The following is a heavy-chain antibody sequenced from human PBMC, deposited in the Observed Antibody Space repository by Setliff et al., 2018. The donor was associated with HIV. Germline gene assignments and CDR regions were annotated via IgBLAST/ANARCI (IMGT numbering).Heavy chain of an antibody. V-gene: IGHV3-64*01. CDR1: GFTFSSYA. CDR3: ARQGYYDARKNAFDI. CDR2: ISSNGGNT. J-gene: IGHJ3*02. Sequence: PGGSLRLSCAASGFTFSSYAMHWVRQAPGKGLEYVSSISSNGGNTYYASSLKGRFTISRDNSKNTLYLQMGSLRAEDMAVYYCARQGYYDARKNAFDIWGQGTMVTVSS. D-gene: IGHD3-22*01.